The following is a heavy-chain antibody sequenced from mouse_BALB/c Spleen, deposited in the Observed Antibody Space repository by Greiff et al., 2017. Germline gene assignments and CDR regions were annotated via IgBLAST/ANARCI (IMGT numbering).Heavy chain of an antibody. CDR2: ISSGSSTI. J-gene: IGHJ3*01. CDR1: GFTFSSFG. D-gene: IGHD1-1*01. CDR3: ARLLRGFAY. V-gene: IGHV5-17*02. Sequence: DVMLVESGGGLVQPGGSRKLSCAASGFTFSSFGMHWVRQAPEKGLEWVAYISSGSSTIYYADTVKGRFTISRDNPKNTLFLQMTSLRSEDTAMYYCARLLRGFAYWGQGTLVTVSA.